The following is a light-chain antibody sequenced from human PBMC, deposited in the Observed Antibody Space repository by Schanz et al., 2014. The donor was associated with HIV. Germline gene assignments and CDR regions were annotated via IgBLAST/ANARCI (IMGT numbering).Light chain of an antibody. J-gene: IGLJ2*01. CDR2: GTH. CDR3: TTWDSTLSAVV. Sequence: QSVLTQPPSVSAAPGQRVTISCSGSASNIGHNFVFWFQQFPGTAPNLLIYGTHDRLSEIPDRFSGSKTGTSATLAIVGLQTGDEADYYCTTWDSTLSAVVFGGGTKLTVL. V-gene: IGLV1-51*01. CDR1: ASNIGHNF.